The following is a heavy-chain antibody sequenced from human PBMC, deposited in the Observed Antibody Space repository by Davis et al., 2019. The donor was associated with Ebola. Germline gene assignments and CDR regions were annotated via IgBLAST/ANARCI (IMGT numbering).Heavy chain of an antibody. CDR1: GFTFSNYA. CDR3: ARAVNIVATTYYYYGMDV. V-gene: IGHV3-23*01. CDR2: ISGSGATT. J-gene: IGHJ6*02. D-gene: IGHD5-12*01. Sequence: GESLKISCAASGFTFSNYAMSWVRQAPGRGLEWVSGISGSGATTYYADSVKGRFTISRDNAKNSLYLQMNSLRDEDTAVYYCARAVNIVATTYYYYGMDVWGQGTTVTVSS.